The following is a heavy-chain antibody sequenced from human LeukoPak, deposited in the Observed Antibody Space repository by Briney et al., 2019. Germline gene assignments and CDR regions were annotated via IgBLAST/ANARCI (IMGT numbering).Heavy chain of an antibody. D-gene: IGHD1-26*01. CDR2: ISSSGSTI. V-gene: IGHV3-48*03. J-gene: IGHJ4*02. CDR1: GFTFSSYE. Sequence: GGSLRLSCAASGFTFSSYEMNWVRQAPGKGLEWASYISSSGSTIYYADSVKGRFTISGDNAKNSLYLQMNSLRAEDTAVYYCAREGGRGSFFDYWGQGTLVTVSS. CDR3: AREGGRGSFFDY.